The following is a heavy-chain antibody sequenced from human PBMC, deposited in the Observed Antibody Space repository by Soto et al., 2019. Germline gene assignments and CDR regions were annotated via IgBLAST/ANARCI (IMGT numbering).Heavy chain of an antibody. V-gene: IGHV3-33*01. CDR3: SRGKKSFDY. J-gene: IGHJ4*02. CDR1: GFTFSSYG. Sequence: QVQLVASGGGVVQPGGSLRLSCAACGFTFSSYGMQWVRQAPGKGLEWVAVIWYDGSNKYYADSVKGRFTISRDNSKNTLYLQMNSRRAEDAAVYYCSRGKKSFDYLGQGTLVTVSS. CDR2: IWYDGSNK.